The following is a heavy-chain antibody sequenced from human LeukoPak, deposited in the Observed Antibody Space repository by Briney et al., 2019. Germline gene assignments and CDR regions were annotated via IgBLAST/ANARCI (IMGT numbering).Heavy chain of an antibody. CDR2: INWNGGST. Sequence: GGSLRLSCAASGFTFDDYGMIWVRQAPGKGLEGVSGINWNGGSTGYADSVNGRFTISRDNAKNSLYLQMNSLRAEDTALYYCARRYYGGHFDYWGQGTLVTVSS. D-gene: IGHD4-23*01. CDR3: ARRYYGGHFDY. J-gene: IGHJ4*02. V-gene: IGHV3-20*04. CDR1: GFTFDDYG.